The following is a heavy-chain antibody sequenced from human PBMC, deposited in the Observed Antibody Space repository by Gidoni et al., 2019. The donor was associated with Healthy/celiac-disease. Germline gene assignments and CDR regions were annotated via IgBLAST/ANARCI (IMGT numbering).Heavy chain of an antibody. CDR2: INPSGGST. CDR3: ARGQLLRFGESYGMDV. CDR1: GYTFPSYY. J-gene: IGHJ6*02. D-gene: IGHD3-10*01. V-gene: IGHV1-46*01. Sequence: QVQLVQSGAEVKKPGASVKVSCKASGYTFPSYYMHWVRQSPGQGLEWMGIINPSGGSTSYAQKFQGRVTMTRDTSTSTVYMELSSLRSEDTAVYYCARGQLLRFGESYGMDVWGQGTTVTVSS.